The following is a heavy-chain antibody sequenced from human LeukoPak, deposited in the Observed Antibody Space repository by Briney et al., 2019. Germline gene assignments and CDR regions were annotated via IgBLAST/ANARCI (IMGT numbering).Heavy chain of an antibody. Sequence: SVKVSCKASGGTFSSYAISWARQAPGQGLERMGGIIPIFGTANYAQKFQGRVTITADESTSTAYMELSSLRSEDTAVYYCAGHDFWSGSWFDPWGQGTLVTVSS. D-gene: IGHD3-3*01. V-gene: IGHV1-69*13. CDR2: IIPIFGTA. CDR3: AGHDFWSGSWFDP. J-gene: IGHJ5*02. CDR1: GGTFSSYA.